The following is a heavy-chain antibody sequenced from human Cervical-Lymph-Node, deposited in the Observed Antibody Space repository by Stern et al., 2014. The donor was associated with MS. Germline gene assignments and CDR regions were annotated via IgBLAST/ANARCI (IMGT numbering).Heavy chain of an antibody. Sequence: VHLVESGGGVVQPGRSLRLSCAASGFTFSAYGMHWVRQAPGKGLEWVEVISADGTLKFYGDSVKGRFTISRDNSKNTLFLQMNSLRAEDTAVYYCAKGDNWRRLNPWGQGTLVTVSS. J-gene: IGHJ5*02. CDR2: ISADGTLK. CDR3: AKGDNWRRLNP. CDR1: GFTFSAYG. D-gene: IGHD1-20*01. V-gene: IGHV3-30*18.